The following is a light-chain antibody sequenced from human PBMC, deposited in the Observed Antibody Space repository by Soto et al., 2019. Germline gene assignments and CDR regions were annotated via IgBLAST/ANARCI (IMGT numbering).Light chain of an antibody. CDR3: SSYTSSSTYVV. V-gene: IGLV2-14*01. CDR2: EVS. CDR1: SSDVGGYNY. J-gene: IGLJ2*01. Sequence: QSALTQPASVSGSPGQAITISCTGTSSDVGGYNYVSWYQQHPGKAPKLMIYEVSNRPSGVSNRFSGSKSGNTASLTIYGLQAEDEADYYCSSYTSSSTYVVVGGGTKLTVL.